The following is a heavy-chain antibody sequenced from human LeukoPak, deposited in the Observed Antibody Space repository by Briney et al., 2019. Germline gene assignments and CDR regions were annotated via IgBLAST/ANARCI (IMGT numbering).Heavy chain of an antibody. CDR1: GGSISSYY. V-gene: IGHV4-59*01. CDR2: IYYSGST. CDR3: ARVRTSDLLYFDY. D-gene: IGHD2-2*01. J-gene: IGHJ4*02. Sequence: TSETLSLACTVSGGSISSYYWSWIRQPPGKGLEWIGYIYYSGSTNYNPSLKSRVTISVDTSKNQFSLKLSSVTAADTAVYYCARVRTSDLLYFDYWGQGTLVTVSS.